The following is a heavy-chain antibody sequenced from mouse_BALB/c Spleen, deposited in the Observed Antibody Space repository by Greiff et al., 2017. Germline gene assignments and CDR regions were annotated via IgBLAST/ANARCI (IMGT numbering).Heavy chain of an antibody. D-gene: IGHD2-4*01. CDR1: GYAFSSSW. J-gene: IGHJ3*01. CDR3: ARVGGLPGSFAY. Sequence: VQLHQSGPELVKPGASVKISCKASGYAFSSSWMNWVKQRPGQGLEWIGRIYPGDGDTNYNGKFKGKATLTADKSSSTAYMQLSSLTSVDSAVYFCARVGGLPGSFAYWGQGTLVTVSA. CDR2: IYPGDGDT. V-gene: IGHV1-82*01.